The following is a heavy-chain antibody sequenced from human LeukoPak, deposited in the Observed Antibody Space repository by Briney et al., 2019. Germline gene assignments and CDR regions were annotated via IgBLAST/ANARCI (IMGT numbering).Heavy chain of an antibody. CDR3: ARAGGGNSADAFDI. CDR1: DGSISSYY. Sequence: SETLSLTCTVSDGSISSYYWSWIRQPPGKGLEWIGYIYYSGSTNYNPSLKSRVTISVDTSKNQFSLKLSSVTAADTAVYYCARAGGGNSADAFDIWGQGTMVTVSS. CDR2: IYYSGST. J-gene: IGHJ3*02. D-gene: IGHD4-23*01. V-gene: IGHV4-59*01.